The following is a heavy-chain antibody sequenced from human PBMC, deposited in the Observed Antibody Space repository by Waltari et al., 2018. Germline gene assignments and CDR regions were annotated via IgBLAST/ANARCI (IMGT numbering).Heavy chain of an antibody. CDR1: GFTFSSYA. J-gene: IGHJ6*03. CDR3: AKDHSYYYYYMDV. V-gene: IGHV3-23*01. CDR2: ISGSCGST. Sequence: EVQLLESGGGLVQPGGSLRLSCAASGFTFSSYAMSWVRQAPGKGLEWVSAISGSCGSTYYAGSVKGRFTISRDNSKNTLYLQMNSLRAEDTAVYYCAKDHSYYYYYMDVWGKGTTVTISS.